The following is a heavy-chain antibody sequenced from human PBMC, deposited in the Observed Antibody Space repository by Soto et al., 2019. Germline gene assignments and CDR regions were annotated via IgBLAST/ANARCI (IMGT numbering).Heavy chain of an antibody. CDR2: ISAYNGNT. J-gene: IGHJ3*02. CDR1: GYTFTSYG. V-gene: IGHV1-18*01. D-gene: IGHD1-26*01. CDR3: ARTVGATYAFDI. Sequence: VASVKVSCKASGYTFTSYGISWVRQAPGQGLEWMGWISAYNGNTNYAQKLQGRVTVTTDTSTSTAYMELRSLRSDDTAMYYCARTVGATYAFDIWGQGTMVTVSS.